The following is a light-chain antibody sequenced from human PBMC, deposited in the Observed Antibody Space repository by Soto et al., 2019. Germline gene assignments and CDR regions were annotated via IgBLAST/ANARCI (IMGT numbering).Light chain of an antibody. CDR1: QSVSSSY. V-gene: IGKV3-20*01. J-gene: IGKJ2*01. Sequence: EIVLTQSPGILSLSPGEIATLSCRASQSVSSSYLAWYQQKPGQAPRLLIYGASNRSTGIPDRFSASGYKTNFTLTISSLEPEDFAVYYCQQYGSSPPYTFGQGTKLEIK. CDR2: GAS. CDR3: QQYGSSPPYT.